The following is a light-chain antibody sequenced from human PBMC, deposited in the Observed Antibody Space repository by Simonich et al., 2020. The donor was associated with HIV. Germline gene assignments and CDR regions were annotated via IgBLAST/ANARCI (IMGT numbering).Light chain of an antibody. V-gene: IGKV4-1*01. CDR1: QIVLYSTNNKNY. CDR2: WAS. Sequence: DIVMTQSPDSLAVSLGERATINCKSSQIVLYSTNNKNYLAWYQQKPGQPPKLLISWASTRESGGPDRFSGSGSGTDFTLTISSLQAEDVAVYYCQQYYSTPDTFGQGTKLEIK. CDR3: QQYYSTPDT. J-gene: IGKJ2*01.